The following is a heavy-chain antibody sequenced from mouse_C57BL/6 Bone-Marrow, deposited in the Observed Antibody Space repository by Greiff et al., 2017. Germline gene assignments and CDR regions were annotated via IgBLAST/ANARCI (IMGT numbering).Heavy chain of an antibody. D-gene: IGHD2-3*01. CDR2: LSSGGDYI. Sequence: EVKLVESGEGLVKPGGSLKLSCAASGFTFSSYAMSWVRQTPEKRLEWVAYLSSGGDYIYYADTVKGRFTISRDNARNTLYLQMSSLKSEDTAMYYCTRDDGYYPWFAYWGQGTLVTVSA. J-gene: IGHJ3*01. CDR3: TRDDGYYPWFAY. V-gene: IGHV5-9-1*02. CDR1: GFTFSSYA.